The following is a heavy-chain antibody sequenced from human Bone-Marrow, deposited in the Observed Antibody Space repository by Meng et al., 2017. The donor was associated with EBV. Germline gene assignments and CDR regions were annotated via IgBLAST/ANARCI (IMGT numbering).Heavy chain of an antibody. CDR3: AKSSSSTPGVVDS. V-gene: IGHV4-61*01. CDR1: GPSVSRGTFH. J-gene: IGHJ4*02. Sequence: QGQRTEADPGLVMLSATLSRTGPGSGPSVSRGTFHWRWIRRPPGKELGWIGYIYDGGTTIYNPSRKSRVTIFLDTSRNQFSLGLRSVTTADTAVYYCAKSSSSTPGVVDSWGQGTLVTVSS. D-gene: IGHD6-6*01. CDR2: IYDGGTT.